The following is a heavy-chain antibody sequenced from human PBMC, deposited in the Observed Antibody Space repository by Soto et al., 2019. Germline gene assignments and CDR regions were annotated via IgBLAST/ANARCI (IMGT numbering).Heavy chain of an antibody. CDR3: ARDLRGLGAGGWFNP. Sequence: QVQLVQSGAEVKKPGASVKVSCKASGYTFTSYGISWVRQAPGQGLEWMGWISAYNGNTNYAPKLQGRVTMTTDTSTSRASVQLSGSRSDDTAVYYFARDLRGLGAGGWFNPWGQVTLVTVSS. D-gene: IGHD3-10*01. CDR1: GYTFTSYG. CDR2: ISAYNGNT. J-gene: IGHJ5*02. V-gene: IGHV1-18*04.